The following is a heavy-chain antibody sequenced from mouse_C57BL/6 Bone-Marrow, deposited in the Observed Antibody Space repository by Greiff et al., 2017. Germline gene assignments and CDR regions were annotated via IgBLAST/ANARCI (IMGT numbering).Heavy chain of an antibody. V-gene: IGHV5-6*02. CDR1: GFTFSSYG. CDR3: ARHPRTYFDY. CDR2: ISSGGSYT. J-gene: IGHJ2*01. Sequence: EVKLVESGGDLVKPGGSLKLSCAASGFTFSSYGMSWVRQTPDKRLEWVATISSGGSYTYYPDSVKGRFTISRDNAKNTLYLQMSSLKSEYTAMYYCARHPRTYFDYWGQGTTLTVSS.